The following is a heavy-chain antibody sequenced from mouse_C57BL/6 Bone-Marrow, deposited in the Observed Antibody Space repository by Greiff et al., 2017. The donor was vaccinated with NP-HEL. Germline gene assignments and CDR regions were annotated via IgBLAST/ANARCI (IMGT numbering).Heavy chain of an antibody. J-gene: IGHJ4*01. CDR2: ISDGGSYT. D-gene: IGHD4-1*01. CDR1: GFTFSSYA. V-gene: IGHV5-4*01. Sequence: EVHLVESGGGLVKPGGSLKLSCAASGFTFSSYAMSWVRQTPEKRLEWVATISDGGSYTYYPDNVKGRFTISRDNAKNNLYLQMSHLKSEDTAMYYCAANWDGVYAMDYWGQGTSVTVSS. CDR3: AANWDGVYAMDY.